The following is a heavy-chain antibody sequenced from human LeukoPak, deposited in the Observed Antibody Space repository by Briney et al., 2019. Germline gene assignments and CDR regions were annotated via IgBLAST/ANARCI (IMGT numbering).Heavy chain of an antibody. CDR3: ARSIRGSTSCYDDYYYYYMDV. V-gene: IGHV3-66*01. Sequence: PGGSLRPSCAASGFTVSSNYMSWVRQAPGKGLEWVSVIYSCGSTYYADSVKGRFTISRDNSKNTLYLQMNSLRAEDTAVYYCARSIRGSTSCYDDYYYYYMDVWGKGTTVTVSS. J-gene: IGHJ6*03. D-gene: IGHD2-2*01. CDR2: IYSCGST. CDR1: GFTVSSNY.